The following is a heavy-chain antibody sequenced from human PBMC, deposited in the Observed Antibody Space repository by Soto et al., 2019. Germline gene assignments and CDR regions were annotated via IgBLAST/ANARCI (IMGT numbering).Heavy chain of an antibody. J-gene: IGHJ5*02. CDR1: GFSLTTRGVG. D-gene: IGHD3-16*01. V-gene: IGHV2-5*02. Sequence: QITLKESGPTLVKPTQTLTLTCTFSGFSLTTRGVGVGWIRQPPGKALECLALIYRDDDKRYSPSLQSRLSITKDTSKIQVVLTMTNVDPVDTATYYCAHIPNYYQYDWFDPWGQGTLVSVSS. CDR2: IYRDDDK. CDR3: AHIPNYYQYDWFDP.